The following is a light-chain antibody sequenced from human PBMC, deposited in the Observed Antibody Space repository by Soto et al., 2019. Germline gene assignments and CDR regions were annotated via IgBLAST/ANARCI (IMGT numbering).Light chain of an antibody. CDR1: QRVSSSY. Sequence: PGERATLSCRASQRVSSSYLAWYQQKPGQAPRLLIFGASSRATGIPDRFSGSGSGTDFTLTISRLEPEDFAVYYCQQYGSSPYTFGQGTKLEIK. J-gene: IGKJ2*01. CDR2: GAS. V-gene: IGKV3-20*01. CDR3: QQYGSSPYT.